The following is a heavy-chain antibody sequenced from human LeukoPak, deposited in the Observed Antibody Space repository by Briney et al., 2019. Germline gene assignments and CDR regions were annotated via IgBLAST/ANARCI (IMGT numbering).Heavy chain of an antibody. Sequence: SETLSLTCTVSGGSISSGGYYWSWIRQHPGKGREWIVYIYYSRSTYYNPSFKSRVTISVDTSKNQFSLKLSSVTAGDTAVYSCARVNRLDAFDIWGQGTMVTVSS. D-gene: IGHD1-14*01. J-gene: IGHJ3*02. CDR2: IYYSRST. V-gene: IGHV4-31*03. CDR3: ARVNRLDAFDI. CDR1: GGSISSGGYY.